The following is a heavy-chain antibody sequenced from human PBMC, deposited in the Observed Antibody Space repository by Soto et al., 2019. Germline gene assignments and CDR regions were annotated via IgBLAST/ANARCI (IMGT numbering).Heavy chain of an antibody. J-gene: IGHJ6*02. CDR2: ISYDGSNK. V-gene: IGHV3-30-3*01. Sequence: QVQLVESGGGVVQPGRSLRLSCAASGFTFSSYAMHWVRQAPGKGLEWVAVISYDGSNKYYADSVKGRFTISRDNSKNPLYLQSNSLRAEDTAVYYCARDWYSSSSVGCGGGHYYGMDVWGQGTTVTVSS. CDR3: ARDWYSSSSVGCGGGHYYGMDV. CDR1: GFTFSSYA. D-gene: IGHD6-6*01.